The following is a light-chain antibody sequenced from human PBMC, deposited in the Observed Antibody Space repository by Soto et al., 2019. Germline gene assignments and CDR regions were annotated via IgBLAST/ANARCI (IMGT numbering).Light chain of an antibody. CDR2: GAS. CDR1: QSVSSNY. V-gene: IGKV3-20*01. CDR3: LQDDTSPRT. J-gene: IGKJ1*01. Sequence: EVMLTQSPGTLSLSPGERATLSCRASQSVSSNYLAWYQQKSGQAPRLLIYGASNRATGIPDRFSGSGSGTDFTLTIRRLEPEDFAVYYCLQDDTSPRTFGQGTKVEFK.